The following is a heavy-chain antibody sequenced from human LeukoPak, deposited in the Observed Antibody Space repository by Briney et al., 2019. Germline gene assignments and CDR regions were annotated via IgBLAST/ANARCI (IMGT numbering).Heavy chain of an antibody. D-gene: IGHD6-13*01. Sequence: GGSLRLSCAASGFTFSDYYMSWIRQAPGKGLEWVSYISSSGSTIYYADSVKGRFTISRDNAKNSLYLQMNSLRAEDTAVYYCAQSSWSYYFDYWDQGTLVTVSS. V-gene: IGHV3-11*01. CDR2: ISSSGSTI. CDR1: GFTFSDYY. CDR3: AQSSWSYYFDY. J-gene: IGHJ4*02.